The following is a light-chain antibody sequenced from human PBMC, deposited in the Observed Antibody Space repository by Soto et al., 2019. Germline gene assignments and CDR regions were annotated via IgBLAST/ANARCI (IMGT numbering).Light chain of an antibody. CDR2: DVN. J-gene: IGLJ1*01. CDR1: RSDVGGYNS. CDR3: SSFTNRKTYV. Sequence: QSALTQPASVSGSPGQSIAISCTGTRSDVGGYNSVSWFQQHPGKAPKLIIYDVNDRPSAVSDRFSGSKSGNTASLTISGLQTEDEADYYCSSFTNRKTYVFGTGTKVTVL. V-gene: IGLV2-14*01.